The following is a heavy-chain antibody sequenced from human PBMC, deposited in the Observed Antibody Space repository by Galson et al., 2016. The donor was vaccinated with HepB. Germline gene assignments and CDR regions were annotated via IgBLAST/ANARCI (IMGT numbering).Heavy chain of an antibody. D-gene: IGHD2/OR15-2a*01. CDR3: ARDGADCDSVSCHRYYYYMDV. CDR2: ISYDGSDK. V-gene: IGHV3-30*03. J-gene: IGHJ6*03. CDR1: GFTFSSYG. Sequence: SLRLSCAASGFTFSSYGMHWVRQAPGKGLEWMTLISYDGSDKYYADSVKGRFTIYRDNSKNTLYLQMNSLRAEDTAVYSCARDGADCDSVSCHRYYYYMDVWGKGTTVIVSS.